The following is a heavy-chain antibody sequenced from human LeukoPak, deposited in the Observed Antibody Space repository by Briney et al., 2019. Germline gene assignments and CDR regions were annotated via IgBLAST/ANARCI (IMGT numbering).Heavy chain of an antibody. CDR3: ARDGYSSGWNLEYFQH. V-gene: IGHV4-59*01. J-gene: IGHJ1*01. CDR2: IYYSGST. CDR1: CGSISSYY. Sequence: SETLSLTCTVSCGSISSYYWSWIRQPPGKGLEWIGYIYYSGSTNYNPSLKSRVTISVDTSKNQFSLKLSSVTAADTAVYYCARDGYSSGWNLEYFQHWGQGTLVTVSS. D-gene: IGHD6-19*01.